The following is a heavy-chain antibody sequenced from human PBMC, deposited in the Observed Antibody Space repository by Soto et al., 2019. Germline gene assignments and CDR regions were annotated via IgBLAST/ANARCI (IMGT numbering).Heavy chain of an antibody. D-gene: IGHD4-17*01. V-gene: IGHV3-73*01. CDR1: GFTFSGSA. CDR3: PRGDGDYVRDY. CDR2: IRSKSNSYAT. Sequence: EVQLVESGGGLVQPGGSLKLSCAVSGFTFSGSAMHWVRQASGKGLEWVGRIRSKSNSYATAYAASVKGRFTISRDDSKNTAYLKMNGLTTEDTAVYYCPRGDGDYVRDYWGQGTLVTVSS. J-gene: IGHJ4*02.